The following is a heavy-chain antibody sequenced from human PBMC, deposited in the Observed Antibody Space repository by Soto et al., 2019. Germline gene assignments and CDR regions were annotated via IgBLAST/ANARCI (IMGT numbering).Heavy chain of an antibody. CDR3: ARLDAGIQCYYGVDL. CDR1: GFTFSRDS. Sequence: AESGAGLVKPGGSLSLSCAASGFTFSRDSMTWVRQAPGRGLEWVASISSGSSFIYYADSVEGRFTISRDDSKDALYLQLKSLGVEDTALYYCARLDAGIQCYYGVDLWGHGTPVTVSS. D-gene: IGHD1-20*01. J-gene: IGHJ6*02. V-gene: IGHV3-21*06. CDR2: ISSGSSFI.